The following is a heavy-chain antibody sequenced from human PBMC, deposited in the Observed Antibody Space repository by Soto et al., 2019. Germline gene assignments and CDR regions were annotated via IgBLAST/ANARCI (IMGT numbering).Heavy chain of an antibody. CDR3: AKAVSYCSGGSCYSEYYYGMDV. Sequence: PGGSLRLSCAASGFTFSSYAMSWVRQAPGKGLEWVSAISGSGGSTYYADSVKGRFTISRDNSKNTLYLHMNSLRAEDTAVYYCAKAVSYCSGGSCYSEYYYGMDVWGQGTTVTVSS. J-gene: IGHJ6*02. D-gene: IGHD2-15*01. CDR1: GFTFSSYA. CDR2: ISGSGGST. V-gene: IGHV3-23*01.